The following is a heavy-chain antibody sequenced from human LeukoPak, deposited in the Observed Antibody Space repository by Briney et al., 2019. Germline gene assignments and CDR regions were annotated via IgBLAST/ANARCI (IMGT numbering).Heavy chain of an antibody. CDR2: IKSKADGETT. CDR3: AIDEPNYAPYDFDY. Sequence: GGSLRLSCAASRFTFSNAWMNWVRQGPGKGLEWVGRIKSKADGETTDYASPVKGRFTISRDDSNNMVYLQMNSLKIEDTAVYYCAIDEPNYAPYDFDYLGHGTLVTVSS. CDR1: RFTFSNAW. D-gene: IGHD4/OR15-4a*01. V-gene: IGHV3-15*01. J-gene: IGHJ4*01.